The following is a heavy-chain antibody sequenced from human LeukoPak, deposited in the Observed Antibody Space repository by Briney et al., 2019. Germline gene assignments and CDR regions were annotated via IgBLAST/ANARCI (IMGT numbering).Heavy chain of an antibody. D-gene: IGHD1-26*01. CDR2: INHSGST. V-gene: IGHV4-34*01. CDR1: GGSISSYY. Sequence: SETLSLTCTVSGGSISSYYWSWIRQPPGKGLEWIGEINHSGSTNYNPSLKSRVTISVDTSKNQFSLKLSSVTAADTAVYYCARVGATESDYWGQGTLVTVSS. CDR3: ARVGATESDY. J-gene: IGHJ4*02.